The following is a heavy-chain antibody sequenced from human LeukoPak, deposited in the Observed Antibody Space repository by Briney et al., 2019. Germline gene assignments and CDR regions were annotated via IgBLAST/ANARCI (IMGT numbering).Heavy chain of an antibody. Sequence: PGGSLRLSCAASGFTVSSNYMSWIRQPPGKGLEWIGEINHSGSTNYNPSLKSRVTISVDTSKNQFSLKLSSVTAADTAVYYCARAPIHIVALPDIWGQGTMVTVSS. D-gene: IGHD2-21*01. CDR3: ARAPIHIVALPDI. J-gene: IGHJ3*02. CDR2: INHSGST. V-gene: IGHV4-34*01. CDR1: GFTVSSNY.